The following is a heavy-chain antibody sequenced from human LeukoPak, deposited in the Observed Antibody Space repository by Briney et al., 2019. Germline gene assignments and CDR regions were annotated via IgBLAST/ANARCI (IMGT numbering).Heavy chain of an antibody. Sequence: GGSLRLSCAASGFTFSSYGMHWVRQAPGKGLEWVAFIRYDGSNKYYADSVKGRFTISRDNSRNTLYLQMNSLRAEDTAVYYCAKDRGYCSGGSCYYFDYWGQGTLVTISS. CDR3: AKDRGYCSGGSCYYFDY. J-gene: IGHJ4*02. CDR1: GFTFSSYG. V-gene: IGHV3-30*02. CDR2: IRYDGSNK. D-gene: IGHD2-15*01.